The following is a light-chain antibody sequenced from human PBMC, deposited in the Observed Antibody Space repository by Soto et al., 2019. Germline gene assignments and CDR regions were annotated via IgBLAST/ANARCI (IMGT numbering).Light chain of an antibody. J-gene: IGKJ1*01. CDR1: QGINNY. CDR3: QQYDTCPRT. V-gene: IGKV1-16*02. CDR2: ATY. Sequence: DIQMTQSPSSLSASVGDRVTITCRASQGINNYVAWFQQKPGRAPKSLIYATYNLQSGVPSKFSASGSGTEFTLTISSLQPEDFATYYCQQYDTCPRTFGQGTKVEI.